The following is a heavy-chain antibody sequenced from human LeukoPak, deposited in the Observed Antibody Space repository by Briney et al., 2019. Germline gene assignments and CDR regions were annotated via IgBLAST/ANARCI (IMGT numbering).Heavy chain of an antibody. V-gene: IGHV3-9*01. CDR2: ISWNSGSM. CDR1: GFTFDDYA. D-gene: IGHD3-10*01. J-gene: IGHJ3*02. CDR3: AKIRTLAALWGAFDI. Sequence: GGSLRLSCAASGFTFDDYAMHWVRQAPGKGLEWVSGISWNSGSMDYADSVKGRFTISRDNAKNSLYLQMNSLRAEDTALYYCAKIRTLAALWGAFDIWGQGTMVTVSS.